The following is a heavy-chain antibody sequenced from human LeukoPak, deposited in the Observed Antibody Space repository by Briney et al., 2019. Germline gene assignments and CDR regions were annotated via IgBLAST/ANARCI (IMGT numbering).Heavy chain of an antibody. CDR3: AREGALAVASAGDY. Sequence: ASVKVSCKASVYSFSDYYMYWVRQAPGQGFEWMGWINPNRGGTNYAQQFQGRVTMTRDTSISTAYMDLRRLTSDDTAVYYCAREGALAVASAGDYWGQGTLVTVSS. V-gene: IGHV1-2*02. D-gene: IGHD6-19*01. J-gene: IGHJ4*02. CDR1: VYSFSDYY. CDR2: INPNRGGT.